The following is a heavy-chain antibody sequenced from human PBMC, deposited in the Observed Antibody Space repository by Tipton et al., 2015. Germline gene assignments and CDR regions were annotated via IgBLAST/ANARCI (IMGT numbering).Heavy chain of an antibody. CDR1: GYFISDGHF. J-gene: IGHJ4*02. D-gene: IGHD3-9*01. V-gene: IGHV4-38-2*02. CDR2: MHHNGDA. Sequence: TLSLTCTVSGYFISDGHFWGWVRQSLVKGLEWIASMHHNGDAYYNPSLGSRATLALDTPKNQFSLTLISATAADTALYYCACQDYDSLTRDYQTVDYWSQGTLVTVSS. CDR3: ACQDYDSLTRDYQTVDY.